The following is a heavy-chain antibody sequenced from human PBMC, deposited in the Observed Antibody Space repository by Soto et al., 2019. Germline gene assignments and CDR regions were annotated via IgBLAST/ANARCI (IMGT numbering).Heavy chain of an antibody. J-gene: IGHJ6*02. CDR1: GFSLSTSGMC. Sequence: ESGPTLVNPTQTLTLTCTFSGFSLSTSGMCVSWIRQPPGKALEWLALIDWDDDKYYSTSLKTRLTISKDTSKNQVVLTMTNMDPVDTATYYCARIVRFLEAGYYYYGMDVWGQGITVTVSS. V-gene: IGHV2-70*01. CDR3: ARIVRFLEAGYYYYGMDV. CDR2: IDWDDDK. D-gene: IGHD3-3*01.